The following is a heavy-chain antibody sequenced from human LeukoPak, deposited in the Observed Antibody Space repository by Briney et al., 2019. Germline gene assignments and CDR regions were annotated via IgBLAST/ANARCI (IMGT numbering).Heavy chain of an antibody. J-gene: IGHJ4*02. CDR1: GDSGCSNSVA. D-gene: IGHD6-13*01. V-gene: IGHV6-1*01. Sequence: SHTLSLTCAICGDSGCSNSVAWHWVMQFPSGDLQWLGRTYYRSKWYNDYAVSVKSRLALNSDTSKNQFSLQLNSVTPEDTAVYYCARQAGYFDYWGQGTLVTVSS. CDR2: TYYRSKWYN. CDR3: ARQAGYFDY.